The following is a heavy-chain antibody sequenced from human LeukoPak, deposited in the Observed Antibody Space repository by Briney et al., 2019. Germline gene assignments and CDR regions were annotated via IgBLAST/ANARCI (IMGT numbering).Heavy chain of an antibody. CDR1: GLTFSSYA. J-gene: IGHJ4*02. CDR3: AKDGGVFSSGGNFDY. Sequence: GGSLRLSCAASGLTFSSYALSWVRQAPGTGLEWVSAISAGGGSTYYADSVKGRFTISRDNSKNTLYLQMNSLRAEDTAVYYCAKDGGVFSSGGNFDYWGQGTLVTVSS. CDR2: ISAGGGST. V-gene: IGHV3-23*01. D-gene: IGHD3-10*01.